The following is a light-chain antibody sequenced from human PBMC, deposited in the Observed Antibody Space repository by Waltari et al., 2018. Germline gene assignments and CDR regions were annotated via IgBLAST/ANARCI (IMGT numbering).Light chain of an antibody. CDR2: YAN. Sequence: IKMSQSPSSLSASVGDRVTITCRASQGISSYLNWYQQKPGKAPKLLIYYANSLASGVPSRFSGSGSGTEFTLTISSLQPEDFATYYCQQGNSNPLTFGGGTKVEIK. CDR3: QQGNSNPLT. CDR1: QGISSY. V-gene: IGKV1-13*02. J-gene: IGKJ4*01.